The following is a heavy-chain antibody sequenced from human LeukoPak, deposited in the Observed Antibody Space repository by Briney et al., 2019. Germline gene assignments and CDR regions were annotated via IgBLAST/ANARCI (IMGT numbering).Heavy chain of an antibody. Sequence: ASVKVSCKTSGYTFTSDGISWVRRATGQGLEWMGWIGTYKGNTNYALMFQGRVTMTTDTSTSTAYMELKNLRSDDTAVYYCARTPGMVVVKTLYCMDVWGQGTTVTVSS. CDR1: GYTFTSDG. J-gene: IGHJ6*02. CDR2: IGTYKGNT. CDR3: ARTPGMVVVKTLYCMDV. D-gene: IGHD3-22*01. V-gene: IGHV1-18*01.